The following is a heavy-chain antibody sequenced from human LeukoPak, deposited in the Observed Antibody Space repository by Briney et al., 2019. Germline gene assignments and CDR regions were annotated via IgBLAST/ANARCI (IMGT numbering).Heavy chain of an antibody. J-gene: IGHJ4*02. CDR1: GFTFDDYA. D-gene: IGHD6-13*01. CDR3: ARDSRHLSSTRGGLKESRGAFFDY. Sequence: GRSLRLSCAASGFTFDDYAMHWVRQAPGRGLEWVSGISWNSGSIGYADSVKGRFTISRDNAKNTLYLQMNSLRAEDTALYYCARDSRHLSSTRGGLKESRGAFFDYWGQGTLVTVSS. V-gene: IGHV3-9*01. CDR2: ISWNSGSI.